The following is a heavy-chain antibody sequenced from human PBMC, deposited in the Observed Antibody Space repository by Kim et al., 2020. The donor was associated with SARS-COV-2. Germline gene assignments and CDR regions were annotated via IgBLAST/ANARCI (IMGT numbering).Heavy chain of an antibody. Sequence: SQTLSLTCAISGDSVSSNSAAWNWIRQSPSRGLEWLGRTYYRSKWYNDYAVSVKSRITINPDTSKNQFSLQLNSVTPEDTAVYYCARDDTAALAPGQYYYGMDVWGQGTTVTVSS. V-gene: IGHV6-1*01. J-gene: IGHJ6*02. CDR1: GDSVSSNSAA. CDR3: ARDDTAALAPGQYYYGMDV. D-gene: IGHD3-9*01. CDR2: TYYRSKWYN.